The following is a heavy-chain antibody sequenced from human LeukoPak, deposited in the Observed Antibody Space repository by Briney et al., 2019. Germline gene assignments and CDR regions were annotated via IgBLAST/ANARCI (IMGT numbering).Heavy chain of an antibody. J-gene: IGHJ4*02. CDR1: GFTFSSYE. D-gene: IGHD1-26*01. CDR3: ASLSGSYYGY. CDR2: ISSSGSTI. V-gene: IGHV3-48*03. Sequence: GGSLRLSCAASGFTFSSYEMNWVRQAPGKGLEWVSYISSSGSTIYYADSVKGRFTISRDNAKNSLYLQVNSLRAEDTAVYYCASLSGSYYGYWGQGTLVTVSS.